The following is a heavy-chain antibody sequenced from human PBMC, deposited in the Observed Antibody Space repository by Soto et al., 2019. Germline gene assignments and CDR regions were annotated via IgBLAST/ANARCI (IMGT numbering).Heavy chain of an antibody. CDR2: MNPNSGNT. J-gene: IGHJ6*02. CDR1: GYTFTSYD. CDR3: ATSWGPGYYYGMDV. V-gene: IGHV1-8*01. Sequence: ASVKVSCKASGYTFTSYDINWVRQATGQGLEWMGWMNPNSGNTGYGQKFQGRVTMTRNTSISTAYMELSSLRSEDTAVYYCATSWGPGYYYGMDVWGQGTTVTVSS. D-gene: IGHD3-16*01.